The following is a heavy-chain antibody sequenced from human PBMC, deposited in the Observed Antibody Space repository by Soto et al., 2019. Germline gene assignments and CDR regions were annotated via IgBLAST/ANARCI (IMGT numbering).Heavy chain of an antibody. CDR1: GFTFSNYW. J-gene: IGHJ6*02. CDR2: INTDGTIT. CDR3: ERGKSTRPGGSMAV. Sequence: QSGGSLRLSCAASGFTFSNYWVHWVRQAPGKGLVWVSRINTDGTITHYAASVKGRFTISRDNAKNTLYLQMNSLRAEDTAVFYCERGKSTRPGGSMAVWGQGTTVTVS. D-gene: IGHD3-16*01. V-gene: IGHV3-74*01.